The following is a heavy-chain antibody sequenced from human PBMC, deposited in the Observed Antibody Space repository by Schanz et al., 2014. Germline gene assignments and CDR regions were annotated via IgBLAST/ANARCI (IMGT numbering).Heavy chain of an antibody. CDR2: INPSGGST. CDR1: GGTFSSYT. CDR3: ARDGEAAAGCDY. V-gene: IGHV1-46*03. J-gene: IGHJ4*02. Sequence: QVQLVQSGAEVMKPGSSVKVSCKASGGTFSSYTINWVRQAPGQGLEWMGIINPSGGSTSYAQKFQGRVTMTRDTSTSTVYMELSSLRSEDTAVYYCARDGEAAAGCDYWGQGTLVNVYS. D-gene: IGHD6-13*01.